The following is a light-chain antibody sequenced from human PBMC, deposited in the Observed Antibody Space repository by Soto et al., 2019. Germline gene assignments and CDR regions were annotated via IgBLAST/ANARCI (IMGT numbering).Light chain of an antibody. J-gene: IGLJ3*02. Sequence: QSVLTQPPSVSGAPGQRVTISCTGSSSNIGAGYDVNWYQQLPGTAPKLLIYDNNNRPSGVPDRFSGSKSGSSASLAITGLQAEDEADYYCQSYDSSLPWVFGGGTKLTVL. CDR1: SSNIGAGYD. CDR2: DNN. CDR3: QSYDSSLPWV. V-gene: IGLV1-40*01.